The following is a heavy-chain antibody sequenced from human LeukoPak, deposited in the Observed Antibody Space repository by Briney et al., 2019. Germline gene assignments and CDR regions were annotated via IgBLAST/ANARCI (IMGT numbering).Heavy chain of an antibody. J-gene: IGHJ6*02. CDR1: GFTFRNYW. V-gene: IGHV3-7*01. Sequence: GGSLRLSCAASGFTFRNYWMSWVRQVPGTGLEWVVNIKQDGSDRNYVTSVRGRFTISRDNAKNSLYLQMNSLRAEDTAVYYCARAPHYSNYGPYYYGMDVWGQGTTVTVSS. CDR2: IKQDGSDR. CDR3: ARAPHYSNYGPYYYGMDV. D-gene: IGHD4-11*01.